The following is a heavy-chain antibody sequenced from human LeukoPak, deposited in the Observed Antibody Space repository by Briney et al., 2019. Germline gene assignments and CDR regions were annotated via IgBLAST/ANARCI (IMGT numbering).Heavy chain of an antibody. V-gene: IGHV3-48*03. J-gene: IGHJ5*02. CDR1: GFNFSSYE. CDR3: ARDVWFDP. Sequence: PGGSLRLPCAASGFNFSSYEMNWVRQPPGRGLEWVSYISSGGSTIYYADSVKGRFTVSRDNAKNSLYLQMNSLRAEDTALYYCARDVWFDPWGQGTLVTVSS. CDR2: ISSGGSTI.